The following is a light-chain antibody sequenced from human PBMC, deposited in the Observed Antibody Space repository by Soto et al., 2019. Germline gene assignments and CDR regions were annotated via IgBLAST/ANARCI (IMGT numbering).Light chain of an antibody. CDR1: SSDVGGYNY. J-gene: IGLJ2*01. CDR2: DVS. V-gene: IGLV2-11*01. CDR3: CSYAGGVV. Sequence: QSALTQPCSVSGSPGQSVTISCTGTSSDVGGYNYVSWYQQHPGKAPKLMIYDVSKRPSGVPDRFSGSKSGNTASLTISGLRAEEGADYYCCSYAGGVVFGGGTKLTVL.